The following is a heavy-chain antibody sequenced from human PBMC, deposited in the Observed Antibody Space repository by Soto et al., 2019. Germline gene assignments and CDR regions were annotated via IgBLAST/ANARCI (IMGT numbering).Heavy chain of an antibody. Sequence: ASVKVSCKTSGYTFTSYGISWVRQAPGQGLEWMGWISPYNSNTNYVQKLQDRVTMTTDTSTSTVYMELRSLRSDDTAVYYCARDQGLLVSPSTVDYWGQGTLVTVSS. CDR1: GYTFTSYG. V-gene: IGHV1-18*04. CDR2: ISPYNSNT. CDR3: ARDQGLLVSPSTVDY. D-gene: IGHD2-2*01. J-gene: IGHJ4*02.